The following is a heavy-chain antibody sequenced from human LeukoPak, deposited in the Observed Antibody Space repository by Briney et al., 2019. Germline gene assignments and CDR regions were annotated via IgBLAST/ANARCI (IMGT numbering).Heavy chain of an antibody. J-gene: IGHJ2*01. CDR2: IGTAGET. D-gene: IGHD6-13*01. CDR3: ARSPTQAVGGTGCWYFDL. V-gene: IGHV3-13*04. Sequence: GGSLRLSCGASGFTFSNYDMHWVRQSTGKGLEWVSAIGTAGETYYPGSVKGRFIISRENAKNSLYLQMNSLRAGDTAVYYCARSPTQAVGGTGCWYFDLWGRGTLVTVPS. CDR1: GFTFSNYD.